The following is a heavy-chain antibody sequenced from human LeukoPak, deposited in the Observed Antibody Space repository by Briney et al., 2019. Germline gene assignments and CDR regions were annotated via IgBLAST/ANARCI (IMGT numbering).Heavy chain of an antibody. D-gene: IGHD4-17*01. CDR3: ASAPAYGDYVLREKYYFDY. CDR2: THRSGNT. CDR1: GYSISTGYF. V-gene: IGHV4-38-2*02. Sequence: PSETLSLTCSVSGYSISTGYFWGWIRQSPGKGLEWVGSTHRSGNTHYNPSLKSRVIISLDTSKNQFSLRLNSVTAADTAVYYCASAPAYGDYVLREKYYFDYWGQGTLVTVSS. J-gene: IGHJ4*02.